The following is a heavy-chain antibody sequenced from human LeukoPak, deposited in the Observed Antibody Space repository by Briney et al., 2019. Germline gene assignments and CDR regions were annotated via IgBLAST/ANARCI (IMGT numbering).Heavy chain of an antibody. CDR2: IYYSGST. CDR3: ARGAVANVNFDY. Sequence: PSETLSLTCTVSGGSISSYYWSWIRPPPGKGLEWIGYIYYSGSTNYNPSLKSRVTISVDTSKNQFSLKLSSVTAADTAVYYCARGAVANVNFDYWGQGTLVTVSS. CDR1: GGSISSYY. J-gene: IGHJ4*02. D-gene: IGHD6-19*01. V-gene: IGHV4-59*01.